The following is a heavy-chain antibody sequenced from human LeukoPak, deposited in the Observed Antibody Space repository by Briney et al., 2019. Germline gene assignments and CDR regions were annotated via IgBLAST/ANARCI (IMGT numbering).Heavy chain of an antibody. D-gene: IGHD4-17*01. CDR1: GYTFICYD. CDR2: MSPNSGNT. V-gene: IGHV1-8*01. CDR3: ARTPPDYGIDY. J-gene: IGHJ4*02. Sequence: ASVKVSCKASGYTFICYDINWVRQATGQGLEWMGWMSPNSGNTGYAQKFQGRITMTKSTSISTAYMELSDLESEDTAVYYCARTPPDYGIDYWGQGTLVTVSS.